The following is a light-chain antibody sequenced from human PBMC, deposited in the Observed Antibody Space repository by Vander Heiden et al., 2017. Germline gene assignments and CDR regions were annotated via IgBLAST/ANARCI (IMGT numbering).Light chain of an antibody. CDR2: GNS. CDR1: SSNIGAGYD. J-gene: IGLJ2*01. CDR3: QSYDSSLSVVV. Sequence: QPVLTWPPSVPGPPAQRVTIPCTGSSSNIGAGYDVHWYQQLPGTAPKHLSYGNSNRPSGVPDRCSGSKSGTSASLAITGLQAEDEADYYCQSYDSSLSVVVFGGGTKLTVL. V-gene: IGLV1-40*01.